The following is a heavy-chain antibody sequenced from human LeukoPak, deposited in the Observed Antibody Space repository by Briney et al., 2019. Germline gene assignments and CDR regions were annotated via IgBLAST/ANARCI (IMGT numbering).Heavy chain of an antibody. Sequence: SETLSLTCTVSGGSISSGGYYWSWIRQPPGKGLEWIGYIYHSGSTYYNPSLKSRVTISVDKSKNQFSLKLSSVTAADTAVYYCALIGGLYYFDYWGQGTLVTVSS. V-gene: IGHV4-30-2*01. D-gene: IGHD1-26*01. CDR1: GGSISSGGYY. CDR2: IYHSGST. J-gene: IGHJ4*02. CDR3: ALIGGLYYFDY.